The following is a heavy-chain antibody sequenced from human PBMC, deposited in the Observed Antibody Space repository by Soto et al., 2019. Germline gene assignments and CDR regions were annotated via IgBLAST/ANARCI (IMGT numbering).Heavy chain of an antibody. CDR3: TTGPVITFEEVIVPGAFDY. CDR2: IKSKTDGGTT. J-gene: IGHJ4*02. CDR1: GFTFSNAW. D-gene: IGHD3-16*02. Sequence: EVQLVESGGGLVKPGGSLSLSCAASGFTFSNAWMSWVRQAPGKGLEWVGRIKSKTDGGTTDYAAPVKGRFTISRDDSKNTLYLQMNRLKAEDTAVYYCTTGPVITFEEVIVPGAFDYWGKGTLVIVS. V-gene: IGHV3-15*01.